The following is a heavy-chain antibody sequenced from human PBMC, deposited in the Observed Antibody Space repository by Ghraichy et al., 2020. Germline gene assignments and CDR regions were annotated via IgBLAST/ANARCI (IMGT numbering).Heavy chain of an antibody. CDR1: GYTFTGYY. CDR3: ARDLSVTYTQHLYQLRAWFDP. D-gene: IGHD2-2*01. V-gene: IGHV1-2*02. J-gene: IGHJ5*02. CDR2: INPNSGGT. Sequence: ASVKVSCKASGYTFTGYYMHWVRQAPGQGLEWMGWINPNSGGTNYAQKFQGRVTMTRDTSISTAYMELSRLRSDDTAVYYCARDLSVTYTQHLYQLRAWFDPWGQGTLVTVSS.